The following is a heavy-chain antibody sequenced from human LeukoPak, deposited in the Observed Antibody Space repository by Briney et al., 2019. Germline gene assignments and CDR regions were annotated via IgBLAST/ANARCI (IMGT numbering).Heavy chain of an antibody. V-gene: IGHV4-61*09. D-gene: IGHD6-13*01. CDR2: FYTSGHT. Sequence: PSQTLSLTCTVSGGSINSGSYYWSWIRQPAGKGLEWMGHFYTSGHTSYNPSLKSRVTISVDTSKNQFSLKMNSVTAADTAVYYCARVEEWNSSSWGYMDVWGKGTTVTVSS. CDR1: GGSINSGSYY. J-gene: IGHJ6*03. CDR3: ARVEEWNSSSWGYMDV.